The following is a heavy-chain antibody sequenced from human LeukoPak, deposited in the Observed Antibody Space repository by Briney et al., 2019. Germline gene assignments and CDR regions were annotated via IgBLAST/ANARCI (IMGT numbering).Heavy chain of an antibody. D-gene: IGHD3-22*01. Sequence: PGGSLRLSCAASGFTFSSYRMNWVRQAPGKGLEWVSSISSSSSYIYYADSVKGRFTISRDNAKNSLYLQMNSLRAEDTAVYYCAREVGYYDSSGYSDYWGQGTLVTVSS. CDR2: ISSSSSYI. CDR1: GFTFSSYR. V-gene: IGHV3-21*01. CDR3: AREVGYYDSSGYSDY. J-gene: IGHJ4*02.